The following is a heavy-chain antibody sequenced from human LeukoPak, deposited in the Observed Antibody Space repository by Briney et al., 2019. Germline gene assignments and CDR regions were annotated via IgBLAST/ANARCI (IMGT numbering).Heavy chain of an antibody. CDR2: IYYSGST. D-gene: IGHD3-10*01. CDR3: GSSNYNPTLKRGAAISVDTSKNQFSLKPSSVPAADTAVYYCAREIVHGYSYGPYYFDY. CDR1: GGSISSYY. Sequence: KPSETLSLTCTVSGGSISSYYWSWIRQPPGKGLEWIGYIYYSGSTNYNPSLKSRVTIPVDTSKNQLSLKLRSVTAAAAAVYYCGSSNYNPTLKRGAAISVDTSKNQFSLKPSSVPAADTAVYYCAREIVHGYSYGPYYFDYWGQGTLVTVSS. J-gene: IGHJ4*02. V-gene: IGHV4-59*08.